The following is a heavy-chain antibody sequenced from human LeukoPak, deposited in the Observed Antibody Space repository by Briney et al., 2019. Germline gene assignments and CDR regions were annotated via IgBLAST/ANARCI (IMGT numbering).Heavy chain of an antibody. CDR1: GGSISSGGYS. V-gene: IGHV4-30-2*01. J-gene: IGHJ3*02. CDR2: IYHSGST. D-gene: IGHD3-22*01. Sequence: PSETLSLTCAVSGGSISSGGYSWSWIRQPPGKGLEWIGYIYHSGSTYYNPSLKSRVTISVDRSKNQFSLKLSSVTAADTAVYYCARVWEYYDSIVGAFDIWGQGTMVTVSS. CDR3: ARVWEYYDSIVGAFDI.